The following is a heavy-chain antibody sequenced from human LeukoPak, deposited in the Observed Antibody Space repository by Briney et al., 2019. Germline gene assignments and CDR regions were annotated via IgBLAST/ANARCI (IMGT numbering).Heavy chain of an antibody. CDR3: ARLTRLSTSPDRYYLDY. D-gene: IGHD6-6*01. CDR1: GGSISSYY. J-gene: IGHJ4*02. V-gene: IGHV4-4*09. Sequence: SETLSVTCTVSGGSISSYYWSWIRQPQGKGLEWIGYIYTSGGTNYIPSLKGRVTISIDTSKNQFSLKLSSVTAADSAVYYCARLTRLSTSPDRYYLDYWGQGTLVTVSS. CDR2: IYTSGGT.